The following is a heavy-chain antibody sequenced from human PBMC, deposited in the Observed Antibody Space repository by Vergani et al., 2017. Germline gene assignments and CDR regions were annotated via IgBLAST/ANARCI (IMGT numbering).Heavy chain of an antibody. V-gene: IGHV4-39*07. CDR2: IYYSGST. CDR3: ARDTTGDFWSGYGAFDI. Sequence: QLQLQESGPGLVKPSETLSLTCTVSGGSISSSSYYWGWIRQPPGKGLEWIGSIYYSGSTYYNPSLKSRVTISVDTSKNQFSLKLSSVTAADTAVYYCARDTTGDFWSGYGAFDIWGQGTMVTVSS. J-gene: IGHJ3*02. D-gene: IGHD3-3*01. CDR1: GGSISSSSYY.